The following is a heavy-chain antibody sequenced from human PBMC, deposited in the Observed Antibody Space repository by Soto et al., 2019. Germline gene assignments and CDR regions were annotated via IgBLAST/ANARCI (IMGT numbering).Heavy chain of an antibody. Sequence: GGSLRLSCAASGFTFSSYGMHWVRQAPGKGLEWVAVIWYDGSNKYYADSVKGRFTISRDNSKNTLYLQMNSLRAEDTAVYYCARDPSAPYGMDVWGQGTTVTVSS. CDR3: ARDPSAPYGMDV. V-gene: IGHV3-33*01. D-gene: IGHD6-25*01. CDR2: IWYDGSNK. J-gene: IGHJ6*02. CDR1: GFTFSSYG.